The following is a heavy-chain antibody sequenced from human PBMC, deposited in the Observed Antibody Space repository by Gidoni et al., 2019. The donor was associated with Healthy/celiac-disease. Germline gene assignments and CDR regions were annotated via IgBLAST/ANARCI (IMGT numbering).Heavy chain of an antibody. D-gene: IGHD2-2*01. CDR1: CYTFTSYG. CDR2: ISAYNGNT. CDR3: ARDIVVVPAEDDAFDI. Sequence: QVQLVQSGAEVKKPGASVKVSCKASCYTFTSYGISWVRQAPGQGLEWMGWISAYNGNTNYAQKLQGRVTMTTDTSTSTAYMELRSLRSDDTAVYYCARDIVVVPAEDDAFDIWGQGTMVTVSS. J-gene: IGHJ3*02. V-gene: IGHV1-18*01.